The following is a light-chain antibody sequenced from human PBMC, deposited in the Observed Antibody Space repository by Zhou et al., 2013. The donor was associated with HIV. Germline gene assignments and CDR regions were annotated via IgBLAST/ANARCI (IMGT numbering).Light chain of an antibody. J-gene: IGKJ1*01. CDR3: QQSYSAPWT. Sequence: DIQMTQSPSSLSASVGDRVIITCRASESISNYLNWYQHKPGKAPKLLIYAASILHSAVPSRVSGSGSGTDFSLTISGLQPEDIATYYCQQSYSAPWTFGQGTKVE. V-gene: IGKV1-39*01. CDR2: AAS. CDR1: ESISNY.